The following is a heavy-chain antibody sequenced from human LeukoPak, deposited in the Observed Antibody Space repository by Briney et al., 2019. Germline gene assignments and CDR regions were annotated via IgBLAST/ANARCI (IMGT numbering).Heavy chain of an antibody. Sequence: PGGSLRPSCAASGFTFSSYGMHWVRQAPGKGLEWVAFIRYDGSNKYYADSVKGRFTISRDNSKNTLYLQMNSLRAEDTAVYYCAKESLLRYFDWLLSYYYYYYYMDVWGKGTTVTISS. CDR1: GFTFSSYG. CDR3: AKESLLRYFDWLLSYYYYYYYMDV. J-gene: IGHJ6*03. CDR2: IRYDGSNK. D-gene: IGHD3-9*01. V-gene: IGHV3-30*02.